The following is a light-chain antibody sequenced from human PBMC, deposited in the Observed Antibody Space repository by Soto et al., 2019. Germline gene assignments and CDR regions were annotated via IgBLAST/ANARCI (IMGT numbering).Light chain of an antibody. V-gene: IGLV2-14*01. CDR3: CSYTGRSTHV. CDR2: DVS. Sequence: QSVLTQPASVSGSPGQSITISCTGTSSDVGGYNFVSWYQQHPGKAPKLIIYDVSNRPSGVSYRFSGSKSGNTASLTISGLQDEDEADYYCCSYTGRSTHVFGPATKVTVL. J-gene: IGLJ1*01. CDR1: SSDVGGYNF.